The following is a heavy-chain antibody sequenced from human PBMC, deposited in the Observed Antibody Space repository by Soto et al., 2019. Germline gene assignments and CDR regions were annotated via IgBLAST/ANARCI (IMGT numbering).Heavy chain of an antibody. CDR2: IKQDGSKK. D-gene: IGHD3-10*01. CDR1: GFTFSSYW. J-gene: IGHJ4*02. Sequence: GGSLRLSCAASGFTFSSYWMSWVRQAPGKGLEWVANIKQDGSKKYYVDSVKGRFTISRDNAKNTLFLQMNSLRAEDTAVYYCARDWSYSADYWGQGTLVTVSS. V-gene: IGHV3-7*01. CDR3: ARDWSYSADY.